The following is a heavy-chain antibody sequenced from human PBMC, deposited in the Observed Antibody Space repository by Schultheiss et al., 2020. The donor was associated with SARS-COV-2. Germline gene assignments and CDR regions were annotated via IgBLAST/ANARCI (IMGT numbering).Heavy chain of an antibody. CDR1: GFTFSNAW. CDR3: TTEGGTLRYFDWLSSVGY. D-gene: IGHD3-9*01. CDR2: IKSKTDGGTT. V-gene: IGHV3-15*01. Sequence: GGSLRLSCAASGFTFSNAWMSWVRQAPGKGLEWVGRIKSKTDGGTTYYAAPVKGRFTISRDDSKNTLYLQMNSLKTEDTAVYYCTTEGGTLRYFDWLSSVGYWGQGTLVTVSS. J-gene: IGHJ4*02.